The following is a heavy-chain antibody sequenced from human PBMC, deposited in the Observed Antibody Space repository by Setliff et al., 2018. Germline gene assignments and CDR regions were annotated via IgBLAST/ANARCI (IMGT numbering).Heavy chain of an antibody. CDR1: GFTFSTYG. CDR2: LNNDGTTI. J-gene: IGHJ4*02. Sequence: GGSLRLSCAASGFTFSTYGLNWVRQAPGKGLEWISYLNNDGTTIYYADSVRGRFTISRDNARDSLYLQMNSLRAEDTAVYYCAKELLWFRELFPTFDYWGQGTLVTVSS. CDR3: AKELLWFRELFPTFDY. D-gene: IGHD3-10*01. V-gene: IGHV3-48*04.